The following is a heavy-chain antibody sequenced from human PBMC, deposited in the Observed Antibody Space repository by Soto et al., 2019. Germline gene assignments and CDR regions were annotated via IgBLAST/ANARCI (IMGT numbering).Heavy chain of an antibody. V-gene: IGHV3-23*01. J-gene: IGHJ6*03. Sequence: GGSLRLSCAASGFTFSSYAMSWVRQAPGEGLEWVSAISGSGGSTYYADSVKGRFTISRDNSKNTLYLQMNSLRAEDTAVYYCAKDKAVVVAAYYYYMDVGGKGTTVTVSS. CDR2: ISGSGGST. CDR1: GFTFSSYA. D-gene: IGHD2-15*01. CDR3: AKDKAVVVAAYYYYMDV.